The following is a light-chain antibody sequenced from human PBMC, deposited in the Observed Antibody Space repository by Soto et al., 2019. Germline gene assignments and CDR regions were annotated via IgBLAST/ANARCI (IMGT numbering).Light chain of an antibody. CDR1: QTVSITY. V-gene: IGKV3-20*01. J-gene: IGKJ1*01. CDR2: GAS. CDR3: QQYGSSSGWT. Sequence: LQPPPGGLSLSPRESATLSCRASQTVSITYLTWYQQKPGQAPRLLIFGASKRATGIPDRFSGSGSGTDFTLTISRLEPEDFAMYYCQQYGSSSGWTFGQGTKVAIK.